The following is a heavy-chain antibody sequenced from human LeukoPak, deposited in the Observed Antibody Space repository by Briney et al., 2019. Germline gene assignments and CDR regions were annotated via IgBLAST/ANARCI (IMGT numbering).Heavy chain of an antibody. CDR3: AKVRQFTAATGTGLGY. Sequence: PGRSLRLSCAASGFTFSNYGMHWVRQTPGKGLDWVAVIWHDGSTKYYADSVRGRFTISRDNSMNTVYLQMNSLRAEDTAVYYCAKVRQFTAATGTGLGYWGQGTLVTVSS. CDR2: IWHDGSTK. D-gene: IGHD6-13*01. J-gene: IGHJ4*02. CDR1: GFTFSNYG. V-gene: IGHV3-33*03.